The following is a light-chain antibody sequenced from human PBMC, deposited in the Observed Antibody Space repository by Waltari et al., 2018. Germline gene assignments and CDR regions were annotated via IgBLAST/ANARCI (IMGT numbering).Light chain of an antibody. CDR1: YSNLGNNV. CDR3: AAWDDSLNGRWV. J-gene: IGLJ3*02. Sequence: QSVLTQPPSASGTPGQRVTISCSGTYSNLGNNVVNWSQHPPGTAPKLLIYRNDLRPSGVPDRFSGSKSGSSASLAISGLHSEDEADYYCAAWDDSLNGRWVFGGGTKVTVL. V-gene: IGLV1-44*01. CDR2: RND.